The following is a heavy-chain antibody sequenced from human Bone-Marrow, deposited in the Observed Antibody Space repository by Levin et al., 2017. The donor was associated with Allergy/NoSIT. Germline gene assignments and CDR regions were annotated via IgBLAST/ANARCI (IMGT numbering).Heavy chain of an antibody. D-gene: IGHD3-10*01. Sequence: SVKVSCKASGGTFSSYTISWVRQAPGQGLEWMGRIIPILGIANYAQKFQGRVTITADKSTSTAYMELSSLRSEDTAVYYCAREKVGITMVRGANNWFDPWGQGTLVTVSS. CDR2: IIPILGIA. J-gene: IGHJ5*02. V-gene: IGHV1-69*04. CDR3: AREKVGITMVRGANNWFDP. CDR1: GGTFSSYT.